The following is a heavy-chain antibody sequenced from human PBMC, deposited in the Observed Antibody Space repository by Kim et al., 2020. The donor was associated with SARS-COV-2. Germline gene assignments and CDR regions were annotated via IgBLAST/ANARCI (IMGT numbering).Heavy chain of an antibody. Sequence: ASVKVSCKASGYTFTSYDINWVRQATGQGLEWMGWMNXNSGNTGYAQKFQSRVTMTRNTSISTAXXELXXXRSEDTAVYYCARXNSYGXPYXXXYYGXXVWXXXTTXXVSS. D-gene: IGHD5-18*01. CDR3: ARXNSYGXPYXXXYYGXXV. J-gene: IGHJ6*01. CDR2: MNXNSGNT. CDR1: GYTFTSYD. V-gene: IGHV1-8*01.